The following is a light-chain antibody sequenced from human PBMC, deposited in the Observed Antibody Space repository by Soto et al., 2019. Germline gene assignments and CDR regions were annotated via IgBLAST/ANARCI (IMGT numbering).Light chain of an antibody. CDR1: QSVRSNY. Sequence: EIVLTQSPGTLSLSSGERATLSCRASQSVRSNYLAWYQQKPGQAPRLLIYGASSRATGIPDRSGGSGSGTDFTLTISRLEPEDFAVYYCQQYASSPLTFGGGTKVEIK. V-gene: IGKV3-20*01. CDR3: QQYASSPLT. CDR2: GAS. J-gene: IGKJ4*01.